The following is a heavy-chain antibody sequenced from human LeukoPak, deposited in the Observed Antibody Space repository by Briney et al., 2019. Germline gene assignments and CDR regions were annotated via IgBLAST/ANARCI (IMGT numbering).Heavy chain of an antibody. V-gene: IGHV4-4*07. CDR3: GRERILWLGEFDAFDI. J-gene: IGHJ3*02. CDR2: IYTSGST. CDR1: GGSISSYY. Sequence: SETLSLTCTVSGGSISSYYWSWIRQPAGKGLEWIGRIYTSGSTNYNPSLKSRVTISVDTSQNKFSLKMSSVTAADTAVYYCGRERILWLGEFDAFDIWGQGKMVTVSS. D-gene: IGHD3-10*01.